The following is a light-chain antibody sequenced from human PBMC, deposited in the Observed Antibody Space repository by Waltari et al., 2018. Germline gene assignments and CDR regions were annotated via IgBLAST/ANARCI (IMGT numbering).Light chain of an antibody. CDR2: GAS. V-gene: IGKV3-20*01. CDR1: HTVRTTY. Sequence: EIVLTQSPGTLSFSPGERATLSCRASHTVRTTYLAWYQQKPGQAPTLLIYGASSRATGIPDRFSGSGSGTDFSLTISSLEPEDFAVYYCQQYDISPLTFGGGTKVEIK. CDR3: QQYDISPLT. J-gene: IGKJ4*01.